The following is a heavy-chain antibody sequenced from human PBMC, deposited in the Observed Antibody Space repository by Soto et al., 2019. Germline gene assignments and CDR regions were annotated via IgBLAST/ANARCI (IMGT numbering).Heavy chain of an antibody. CDR3: ATGDSRSLLDY. Sequence: GASVKVSCKASGGTFSSDFISWVRQAPGQGLEWMGGLDPEDGETIYAQNFQGRVTVTEATSTDTANMELSSLKYDDTAVNYWATGDSRSLLDYWGQGTLV. CDR2: LDPEDGET. J-gene: IGHJ4*01. V-gene: IGHV1-24*01. D-gene: IGHD3-22*01. CDR1: GGTFSSDF.